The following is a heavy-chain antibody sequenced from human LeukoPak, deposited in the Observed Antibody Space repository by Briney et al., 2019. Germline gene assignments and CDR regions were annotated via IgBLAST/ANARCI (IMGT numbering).Heavy chain of an antibody. Sequence: GGSLRLSCAASGFTFSSYSMNWVRQAPGKGLEWVSSISSSSSYIYYADSVKGRFTISRDNAKNSLYLQMNSLRAEDTAVYYCARHPRYYTAMVTFWFDPWGQGTLVTVSS. CDR3: ARHPRYYTAMVTFWFDP. CDR1: GFTFSSYS. J-gene: IGHJ5*02. CDR2: ISSSSSYI. V-gene: IGHV3-21*01. D-gene: IGHD5-18*01.